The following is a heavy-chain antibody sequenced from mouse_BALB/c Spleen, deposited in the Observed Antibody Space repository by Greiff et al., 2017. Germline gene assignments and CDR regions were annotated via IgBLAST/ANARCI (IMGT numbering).Heavy chain of an antibody. CDR3: AREGENYGYDGYAMDY. V-gene: IGHV5-9-4*01. Sequence: EVQLVESGGGLVKPGGSLKLSCAASGFTFSSYAMSWVRQSPEKRLEWVAEISSGGSYTYYPDTVTGRFTISRDNAKNTLYLEMSSLRSEDTAMYYCAREGENYGYDGYAMDYWGQGTSVTVSS. J-gene: IGHJ4*01. D-gene: IGHD2-2*01. CDR1: GFTFSSYA. CDR2: ISSGGSYT.